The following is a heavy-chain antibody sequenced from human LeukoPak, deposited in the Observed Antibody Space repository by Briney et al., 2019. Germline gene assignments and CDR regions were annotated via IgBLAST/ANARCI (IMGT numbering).Heavy chain of an antibody. CDR2: ISTSGST. Sequence: SETLSLTCTVSGGSISSYYWSWIRQPAGKGLEAIGHISTSGSTNYNPSLKSRVTMSVDTSKNQVSLKLRSVTAADTAVYYCARTTEGYAGGPGYSYYYYMDVWGKGTTVTISS. V-gene: IGHV4-4*07. J-gene: IGHJ6*03. CDR3: ARTTEGYAGGPGYSYYYYMDV. CDR1: GGSISSYY. D-gene: IGHD5-12*01.